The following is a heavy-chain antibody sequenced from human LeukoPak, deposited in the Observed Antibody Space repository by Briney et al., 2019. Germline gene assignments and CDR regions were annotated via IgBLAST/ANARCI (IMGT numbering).Heavy chain of an antibody. CDR2: LSGSGASA. Sequence: PGGSLRLSCAGSGFTFSSYAMSWVRQAPGKGLEWVSSLSGSGASAHYTDSVKGRFTISRDNSKNTLYLQMNSLRAEDTAVYYCAKGADFRRELKSYSFGVDVWGQGTTVTVSS. V-gene: IGHV3-23*01. CDR1: GFTFSSYA. J-gene: IGHJ6*02. CDR3: AKGADFRRELKSYSFGVDV. D-gene: IGHD1-26*01.